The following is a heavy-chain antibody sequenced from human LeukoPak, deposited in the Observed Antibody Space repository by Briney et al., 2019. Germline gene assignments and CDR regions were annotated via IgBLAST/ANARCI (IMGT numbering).Heavy chain of an antibody. CDR1: GFTFSSYG. Sequence: GRSLRLSCAASGFTFSSYGMHWVRQAPGKGLEWVSSISSSSSYIYYADSVKGRFTISRDNAKNSLYLQINSLRAEDTAVYYCARDIYDSSGYYPAGSYFDYWGQGTLVTVSS. CDR2: ISSSSSYI. V-gene: IGHV3-21*01. D-gene: IGHD3-22*01. CDR3: ARDIYDSSGYYPAGSYFDY. J-gene: IGHJ4*02.